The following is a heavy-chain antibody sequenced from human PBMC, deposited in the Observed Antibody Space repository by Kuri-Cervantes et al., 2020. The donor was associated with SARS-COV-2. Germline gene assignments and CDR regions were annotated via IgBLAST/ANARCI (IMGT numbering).Heavy chain of an antibody. D-gene: IGHD4-17*01. CDR1: GFTFSDYY. CDR2: ISSSSSYT. Sequence: GESLKISCAASGFTFSDYYMSWIRQAPGKGLEWVSYISSSSSYTNYADSVKGRFTISRDNAKNSLYLQMNSLRAEDTALYYCARITLYGDYFDYWGQGTLVT. V-gene: IGHV3-11*03. J-gene: IGHJ4*02. CDR3: ARITLYGDYFDY.